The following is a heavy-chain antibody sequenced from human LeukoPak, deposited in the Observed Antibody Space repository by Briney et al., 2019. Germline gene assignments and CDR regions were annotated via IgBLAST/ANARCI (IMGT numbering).Heavy chain of an antibody. CDR2: ITGDDGRT. CDR3: ASSIRFGEDY. D-gene: IGHD3-16*01. J-gene: IGHJ4*02. Sequence: GGSLRLSCAASGFSLSTYGMHWVRQAPGKGLEWVSGITGDDGRTHYADSVRGRFTISRDNSKNTLSLHMSSLRAEDTAIYYCASSIRFGEDYWGQGTLVTVSP. CDR1: GFSLSTYG. V-gene: IGHV3-23*01.